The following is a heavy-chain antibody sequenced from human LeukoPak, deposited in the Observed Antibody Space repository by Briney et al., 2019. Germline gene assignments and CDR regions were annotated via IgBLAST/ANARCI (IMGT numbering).Heavy chain of an antibody. J-gene: IGHJ4*02. CDR2: LNPNSGGT. Sequence: ASVKVSCKASGYTFTGYYMHWVRQAPGQGLEWMGRLNPNSGGTNYAQKFQGRVTMTRDTSISTAYMELSRLRSDDTAVYYCARDLGYDSSGYRDYWGQGTLVTVSS. V-gene: IGHV1-2*06. CDR1: GYTFTGYY. CDR3: ARDLGYDSSGYRDY. D-gene: IGHD3-22*01.